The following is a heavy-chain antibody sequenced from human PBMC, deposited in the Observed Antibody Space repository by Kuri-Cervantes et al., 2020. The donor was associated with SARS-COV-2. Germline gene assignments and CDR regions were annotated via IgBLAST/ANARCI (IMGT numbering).Heavy chain of an antibody. D-gene: IGHD3-3*01. CDR1: GYTFTGYY. Sequence: ASVKVSCKASGYTFTGYYMHWVRQAPGQGLEWMGWINPNSGGTNYAQKFQGRVTMTRDTSTSTVYMELSSLRSEDTAVYYCAREDYGFWSGYSTEEKYNPFDPWGQGTLVTVSS. V-gene: IGHV1-2*02. CDR3: AREDYGFWSGYSTEEKYNPFDP. J-gene: IGHJ5*02. CDR2: INPNSGGT.